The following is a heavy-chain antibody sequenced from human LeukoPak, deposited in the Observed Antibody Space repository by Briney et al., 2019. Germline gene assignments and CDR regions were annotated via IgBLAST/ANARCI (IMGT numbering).Heavy chain of an antibody. CDR3: ARNNSNGFDF. Sequence: SETLSLTCTVSGGSISSSFYYWDWVRQPPGKGLEWIGTIFQSVSTYYNPSLKSRVTTSVDTSKNQFSLKLSSVTAADTAVYYCARNNSNGFDFWSQGTLVTVSS. D-gene: IGHD6-19*01. J-gene: IGHJ4*02. CDR1: GGSISSSFYY. CDR2: IFQSVST. V-gene: IGHV4-39*07.